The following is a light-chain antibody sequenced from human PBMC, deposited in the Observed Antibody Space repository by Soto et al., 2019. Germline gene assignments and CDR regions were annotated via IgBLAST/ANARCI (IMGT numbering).Light chain of an antibody. CDR1: QSIATY. CDR3: QQYNDWPPST. Sequence: DIQMTQSPSSLSASVGDRVTITCRASQSIATYLDWYQQKPGQAPRLLIYTASTLQSGVPSRSSGSGSGTDFTLTISSLQPEDFAVYYCQQYNDWPPSTFGQGTKVDIK. CDR2: TAS. V-gene: IGKV1-39*01. J-gene: IGKJ1*01.